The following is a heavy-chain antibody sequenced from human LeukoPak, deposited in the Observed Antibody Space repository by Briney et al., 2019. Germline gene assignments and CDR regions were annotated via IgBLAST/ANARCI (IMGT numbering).Heavy chain of an antibody. J-gene: IGHJ6*03. D-gene: IGHD3-22*01. CDR3: ARDLGYYDSSGYYYYYYMDV. V-gene: IGHV1-69*05. CDR2: IIPIFGTA. Sequence: SVKVSCKASGGTLSSYAISWVRHAPGQGLEWMGRIIPIFGTANYAQKFQGRVTITTDESTSTAYMELSSLRSEDTAVYYCARDLGYYDSSGYYYYYYMDVWGKGTTVTVSS. CDR1: GGTLSSYA.